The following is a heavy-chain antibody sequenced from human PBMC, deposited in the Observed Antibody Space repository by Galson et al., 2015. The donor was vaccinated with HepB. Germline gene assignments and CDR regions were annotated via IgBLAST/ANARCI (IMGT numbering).Heavy chain of an antibody. V-gene: IGHV4-59*12. CDR1: GGSISSYY. J-gene: IGHJ3*02. CDR2: IYYSGST. D-gene: IGHD6-19*01. Sequence: SETLSLTCTVSGGSISSYYWSWIRQPPGKGLEWIGYIYYSGSTNYNPSLKSRVTISVDTSKNQFSLKLSSVTAADTAVYYCARDRDSSGPTGDAFDIWGQGTMVTVSS. CDR3: ARDRDSSGPTGDAFDI.